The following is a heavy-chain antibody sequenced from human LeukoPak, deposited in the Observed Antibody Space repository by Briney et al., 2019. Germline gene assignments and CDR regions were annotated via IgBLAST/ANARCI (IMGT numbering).Heavy chain of an antibody. J-gene: IGHJ3*02. V-gene: IGHV3-49*04. CDR2: IRSKAYGGTT. CDR1: GFTFGDYA. D-gene: IGHD3-9*01. CDR3: TFPLRYFDWLSSSGAFDN. Sequence: GGSLRLSCTASGFTFGDYAMSWVRQAPGKGLEWVGFIRSKAYGGTTEYAASVKGRFTISRDDSKSIAYLQMNSLKTEDTAVYYCTFPLRYFDWLSSSGAFDNWGQGTMVTVSS.